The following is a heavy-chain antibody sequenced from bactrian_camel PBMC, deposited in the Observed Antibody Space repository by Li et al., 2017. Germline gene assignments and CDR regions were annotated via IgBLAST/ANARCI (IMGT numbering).Heavy chain of an antibody. V-gene: IGHV3S9*01. CDR1: GDTIGRYC. Sequence: HVQLVESGGGSVQPGGSLTLSCVASGDTIGRYCLGWFRQIPDREREGVAGIESDGSASYADSVKDRFTISRDNAKNTVYLQMNSLKSEDTALYYCATQIGLGQGTQVTVS. J-gene: IGHJ4*01. CDR2: IESDGSA.